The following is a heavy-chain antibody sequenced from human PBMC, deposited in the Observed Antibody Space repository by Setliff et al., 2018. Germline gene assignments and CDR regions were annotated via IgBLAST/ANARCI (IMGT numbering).Heavy chain of an antibody. D-gene: IGHD5-18*01. CDR3: ARLPPLHTPMALTFDY. V-gene: IGHV4-61*08. Sequence: SETLSLTCTVSGGSISSGGYYWSWIRQPPGKGLEWIGYMYYSGDTNYNPSLKSRVTISVDTSKNQFSLELGSVTAADTAVYYCARLPPLHTPMALTFDYWGQGILVTVSS. CDR2: MYYSGDT. J-gene: IGHJ4*02. CDR1: GGSISSGGYY.